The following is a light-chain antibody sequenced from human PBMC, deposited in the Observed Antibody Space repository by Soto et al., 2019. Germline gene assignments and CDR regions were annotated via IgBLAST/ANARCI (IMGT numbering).Light chain of an antibody. CDR2: GAS. CDR3: QQYNNWPRT. CDR1: QTVTKN. Sequence: EIVMTQSPATLSVSPGEGATLSCRASQTVTKNLAWYQQKPGQAPRLLIYGASTRATGIPARFSGSGSGTEFTLTISSLQSEDFAVYYCQQYNNWPRTFGQGTKVEIK. J-gene: IGKJ1*01. V-gene: IGKV3-15*01.